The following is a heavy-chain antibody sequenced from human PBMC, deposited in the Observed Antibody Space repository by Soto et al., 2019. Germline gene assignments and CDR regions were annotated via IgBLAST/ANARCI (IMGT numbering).Heavy chain of an antibody. V-gene: IGHV5-51*01. CDR3: ARRRDDSSGYNLAY. J-gene: IGHJ4*02. Sequence: EVQLVQSGAEVKKPGESLKISCEGSGYNFNNYCIGWVRQMPGKGLEWMGIIYPGDSETRYSPSFQGQVTISADKFISTAYLQWRSLKASDTAMYYCARRRDDSSGYNLAYWGQGTLVTVSS. CDR1: GYNFNNYC. CDR2: IYPGDSET. D-gene: IGHD3-22*01.